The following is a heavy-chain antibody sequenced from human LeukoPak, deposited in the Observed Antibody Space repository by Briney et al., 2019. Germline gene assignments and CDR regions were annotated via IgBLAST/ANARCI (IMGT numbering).Heavy chain of an antibody. CDR3: AREYSSGWYNEYYFDY. CDR2: INSDGSST. V-gene: IGHV3-74*01. Sequence: GGSLRLSCAASGFTFSGYWMHWVRQAPGKGLVWVSRINSDGSSTSYADSVKGRFTISRDNAKNTLYLQMNSLRAEDTAVYYCAREYSSGWYNEYYFDYWGQGTLVTVSS. CDR1: GFTFSGYW. J-gene: IGHJ4*02. D-gene: IGHD6-19*01.